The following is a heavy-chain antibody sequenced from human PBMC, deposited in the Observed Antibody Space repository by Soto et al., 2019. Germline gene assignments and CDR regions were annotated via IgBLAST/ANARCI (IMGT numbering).Heavy chain of an antibody. V-gene: IGHV1-2*04. Sequence: ASVKVSCKASGYTFTGYYMHWVRQAPGQGLEWMGWINPNSGGTNYAQKFQGWVTMTRDTSISTAYMELSRLRSDDTAVYYCARGDCSSTSCYAYWFDPWGQGTLVTVSS. J-gene: IGHJ5*02. CDR3: ARGDCSSTSCYAYWFDP. CDR1: GYTFTGYY. CDR2: INPNSGGT. D-gene: IGHD2-2*01.